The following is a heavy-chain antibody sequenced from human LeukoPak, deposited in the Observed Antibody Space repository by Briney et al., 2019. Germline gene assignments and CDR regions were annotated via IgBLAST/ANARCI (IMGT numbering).Heavy chain of an antibody. D-gene: IGHD4-4*01. CDR3: ARGHRRDDSNGYGPFDT. CDR2: LKPNSGDT. V-gene: IGHV1-2*02. CDR1: GYTFTDYY. J-gene: IGHJ4*02. Sequence: ASVKVSCKASGYTFTDYYIHWVRQAPGQRLEWMGWLKPNSGDTKSAQKFQGRVTMTRDTSINTVYIDLAGLTTEDTAVYYCARGHRRDDSNGYGPFDTWGQGPQATVPP.